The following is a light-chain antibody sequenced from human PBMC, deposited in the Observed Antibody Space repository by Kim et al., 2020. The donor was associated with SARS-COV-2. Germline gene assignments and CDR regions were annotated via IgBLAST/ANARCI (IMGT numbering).Light chain of an antibody. J-gene: IGKJ5*01. CDR2: GAS. CDR1: QSVSNNY. CDR3: QQYVSSAIN. V-gene: IGKV3-20*01. Sequence: SPGERATLTCRASQSVSNNYLAWYQQKPGQAPRRLIYGASSRATGNPDRISGSGSGTDFTLTISRLEHEDFAVYYCQQYVSSAINYGQGTRLEIK.